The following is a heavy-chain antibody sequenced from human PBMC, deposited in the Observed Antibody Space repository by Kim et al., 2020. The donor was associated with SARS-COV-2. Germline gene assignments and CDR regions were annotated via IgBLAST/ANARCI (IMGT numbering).Heavy chain of an antibody. V-gene: IGHV4-59*01. CDR1: GGSISSYY. CDR2: IYYSGST. J-gene: IGHJ3*02. Sequence: SETLSLTCTVSGGSISSYYWSWIRQPPGKGLEWIGYIYYSGSTNYNPSLKSRVTISVDTSKNQFSLKLSSVTAADTAVYYCARAPVGAYLGLAFDIWGQGTMVTVSS. D-gene: IGHD1-26*01. CDR3: ARAPVGAYLGLAFDI.